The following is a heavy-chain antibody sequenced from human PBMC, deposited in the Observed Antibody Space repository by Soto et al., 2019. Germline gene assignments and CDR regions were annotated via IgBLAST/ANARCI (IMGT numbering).Heavy chain of an antibody. D-gene: IGHD1-20*01. Sequence: EVQLLESGGGLVQPGGSLRLSCGASGFTFRSYAMSWVRQAPGKAPEWVSGISANGGRTDYADSVRGRFTMSRDNSKNTVYLQMNSLRAEDTAVYYCAQDPRISGIDYWGQGTLVTVSS. CDR3: AQDPRISGIDY. V-gene: IGHV3-23*01. CDR2: ISANGGRT. J-gene: IGHJ4*02. CDR1: GFTFRSYA.